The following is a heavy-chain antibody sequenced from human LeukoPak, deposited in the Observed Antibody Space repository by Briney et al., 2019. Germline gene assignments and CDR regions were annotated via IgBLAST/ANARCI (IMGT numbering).Heavy chain of an antibody. CDR1: GGSLNSSIYY. D-gene: IGHD5-24*01. J-gene: IGHJ4*02. V-gene: IGHV4-39*01. CDR2: IFYSGNP. CDR3: ARHRSKWLQSSFDY. Sequence: SETLSLTCTVSGGSLNSSIYYWGGIRQPPGKGLEWIGSIFYSGNPYDNPSLKSRVTISVDTSKNQFSLKLNSVTAADTAVYYCARHRSKWLQSSFDYWGQGTLVTVSS.